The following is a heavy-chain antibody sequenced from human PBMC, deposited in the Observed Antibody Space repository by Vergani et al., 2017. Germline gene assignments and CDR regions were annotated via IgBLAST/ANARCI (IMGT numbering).Heavy chain of an antibody. D-gene: IGHD4-17*01. CDR2: IYWNDDK. J-gene: IGHJ2*01. V-gene: IGHV2-5*01. CDR1: GFSLSTSGVG. Sequence: QITLKESGPTLVKPTQTLTLTCTFSGFSLSTSGVGVGWIRQPPGKALEWLALIYWNDDKRYSPSLKSRLTITKDTSKNQVILTMTNMDPVDTATYYCAQHYGDYRYFDLWGRGTLVTVSS. CDR3: AQHYGDYRYFDL.